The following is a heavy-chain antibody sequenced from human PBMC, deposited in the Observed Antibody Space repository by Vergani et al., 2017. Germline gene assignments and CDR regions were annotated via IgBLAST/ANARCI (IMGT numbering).Heavy chain of an antibody. V-gene: IGHV3-43D*03. D-gene: IGHD1-26*01. CDR2: ISWDGGGT. Sequence: EVQLVESGGGLVQPGGSLRLSCAASGFTFDDYAMHWVRQAPGKGLEWVSLISWDGGGTFYADSVKGRFTISRDNSKKSLYLQMNSLRTEDTALYYCAKDLSEERGHGYYTPGGIDYWGQGSLVTVSS. J-gene: IGHJ4*02. CDR1: GFTFDDYA. CDR3: AKDLSEERGHGYYTPGGIDY.